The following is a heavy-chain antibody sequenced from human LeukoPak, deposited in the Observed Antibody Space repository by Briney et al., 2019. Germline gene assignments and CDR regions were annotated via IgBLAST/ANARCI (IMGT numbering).Heavy chain of an antibody. CDR3: AIAPTGGIEWQLLK. Sequence: PGGSLRLSCAASGFTFRNYAMSWVRQAPGKGLEWVSSISSSSSYIYYADSVKGRFTISRDNAKNSLYLQMSSLRAEDTAVYYCAIAPTGGIEWQLLKWGQGTLVTVSS. CDR1: GFTFRNYA. CDR2: ISSSSSYI. J-gene: IGHJ4*02. D-gene: IGHD2-15*01. V-gene: IGHV3-21*06.